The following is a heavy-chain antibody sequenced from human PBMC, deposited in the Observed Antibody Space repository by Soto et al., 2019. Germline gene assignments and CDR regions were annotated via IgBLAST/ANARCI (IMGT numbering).Heavy chain of an antibody. D-gene: IGHD2-2*01. J-gene: IGHJ6*02. CDR1: GYTFTGYY. CDR3: ASLSRVVPAAIYDYYGMDV. V-gene: IGHV1-2*02. Sequence: ASVKVSCKASGYTFTGYYMHWVRQAPGQGLEWMGWINPNSGGTNYAQKFQGRVTMTRDTSISTAYMELSRLRSDDTAVYYCASLSRVVPAAIYDYYGMDVWGQGTTVTVSS. CDR2: INPNSGGT.